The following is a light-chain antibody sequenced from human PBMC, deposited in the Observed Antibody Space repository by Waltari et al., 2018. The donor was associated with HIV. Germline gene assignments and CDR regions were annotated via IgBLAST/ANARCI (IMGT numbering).Light chain of an antibody. CDR2: KDS. V-gene: IGLV3-25*03. CDR1: YLPKQY. CDR3: QSADSSGSSWV. Sequence: SYELTQPPSVSVSPGQPARITCAGDYLPKQYVYWYQQRPGRAPVLVIYKDSERPSAIPERFSGSRSGTTVTLTISGVQADDEADYYCQSADSSGSSWVFGGGTKLTV. J-gene: IGLJ3*02.